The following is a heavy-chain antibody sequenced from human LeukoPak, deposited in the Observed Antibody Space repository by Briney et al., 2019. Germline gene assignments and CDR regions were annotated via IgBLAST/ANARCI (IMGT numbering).Heavy chain of an antibody. CDR3: ARDRKAGGVGEFDP. J-gene: IGHJ5*02. CDR2: ISTDGSNK. CDR1: GFTFSSYA. V-gene: IGHV3-30*04. Sequence: GRSLRLSCTASGFTFSSYAIHWVRQAPGKGLEWVAVISTDGSNKYYTDSVKGRFTISRDNSKNTLYLQMNSLRTEDTAVYYCARDRKAGGVGEFDPWGQGTLVTVSS. D-gene: IGHD1-26*01.